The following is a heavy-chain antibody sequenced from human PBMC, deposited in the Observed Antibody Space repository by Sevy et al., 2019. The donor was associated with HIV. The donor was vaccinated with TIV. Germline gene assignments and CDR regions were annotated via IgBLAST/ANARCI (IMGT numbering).Heavy chain of an antibody. CDR3: TRVAGYYDILTGYYPKGYYFDY. Sequence: GGSLRLSCTASGFTFGDYAMSWVRQAPGKGLEWVGFIRSKAYGGTTEYAASVKGRFTISRDESKSIAYLQMNSLKTEDTAVYYCTRVAGYYDILTGYYPKGYYFDYWGQGTLVTVSS. D-gene: IGHD3-9*01. CDR2: IRSKAYGGTT. J-gene: IGHJ4*02. V-gene: IGHV3-49*04. CDR1: GFTFGDYA.